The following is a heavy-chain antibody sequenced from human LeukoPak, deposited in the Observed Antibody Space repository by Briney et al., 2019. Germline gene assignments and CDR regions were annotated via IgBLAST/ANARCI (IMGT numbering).Heavy chain of an antibody. Sequence: GRSLRLSCAASGFTFSSYAMHWVRQAPGKGLEWVAVISYDGSNKYYADSVKGRFTISRDNSKNTLYLQMNSLRAEDTAVYYCARDAWGLYYYFDYWGQGTLVTVSS. D-gene: IGHD1-26*01. CDR2: ISYDGSNK. CDR3: ARDAWGLYYYFDY. J-gene: IGHJ4*02. CDR1: GFTFSSYA. V-gene: IGHV3-30-3*01.